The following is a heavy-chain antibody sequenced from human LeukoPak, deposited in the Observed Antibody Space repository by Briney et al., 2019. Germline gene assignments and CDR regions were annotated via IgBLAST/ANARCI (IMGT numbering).Heavy chain of an antibody. V-gene: IGHV1-8*01. Sequence: ASVKVSCTASGYTFTSYDINWVRQATGQGLEWMGWMNPNNGNTGYAQKFQGRVTMTRSTSISTAYMELSSLRSEDTAVYYCARLASSSWPLYYYYGMDVWGQGTTVTASS. CDR2: MNPNNGNT. D-gene: IGHD6-13*01. CDR1: GYTFTSYD. J-gene: IGHJ6*02. CDR3: ARLASSSWPLYYYYGMDV.